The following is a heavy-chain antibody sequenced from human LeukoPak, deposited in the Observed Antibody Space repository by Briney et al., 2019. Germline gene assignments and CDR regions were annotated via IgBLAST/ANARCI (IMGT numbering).Heavy chain of an antibody. J-gene: IGHJ1*01. V-gene: IGHV3-53*01. CDR2: IYSGGST. CDR3: ARYKSRAFQD. Sequence: PGGSLRLSCAASGFTVSSNYMSWARQAPGKGLEWVSVIYSGGSTYYADSVKGRLTISRDNSKNTLYLQMNSLRAEDTAVYYCARYKSRAFQDWGQGTLVTVSS. CDR1: GFTVSSNY. D-gene: IGHD1-14*01.